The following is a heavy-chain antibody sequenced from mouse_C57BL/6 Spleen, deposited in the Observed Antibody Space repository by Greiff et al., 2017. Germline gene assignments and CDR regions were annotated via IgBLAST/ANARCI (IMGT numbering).Heavy chain of an antibody. D-gene: IGHD2-5*01. V-gene: IGHV1-50*01. Sequence: QVQLKQPGAELVKPGASVKLSCKASGYTFTSYWMQWVKQRPGQGLEWIGEIDPSDSYTNYNQKFKGKATLTVDTSSSTAYMQLSSLTSEDSAVYDCAREDYSTQFAYWGQGTLVTVSA. J-gene: IGHJ3*01. CDR3: AREDYSTQFAY. CDR2: IDPSDSYT. CDR1: GYTFTSYW.